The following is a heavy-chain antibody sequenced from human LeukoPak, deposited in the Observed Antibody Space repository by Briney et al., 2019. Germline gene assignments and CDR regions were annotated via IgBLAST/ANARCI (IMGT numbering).Heavy chain of an antibody. CDR1: GFTFSNFL. Sequence: PGGPPRPPCAASGFTFSNFLMNWVGQAPGKGRGWVANIKQYGSAKYYVDSVKGRFTISRDNAKNSLYLQMNSLGAEDTAVYYCARTIREQWLTIDYWGQGTLVTFSS. CDR3: ARTIREQWLTIDY. V-gene: IGHV3-7*04. D-gene: IGHD6-19*01. J-gene: IGHJ4*02. CDR2: IKQYGSAK.